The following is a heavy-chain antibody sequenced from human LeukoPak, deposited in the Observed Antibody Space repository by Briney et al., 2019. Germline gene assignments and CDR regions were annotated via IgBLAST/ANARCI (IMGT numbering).Heavy chain of an antibody. Sequence: WASVKVSCKASGYTFTGYYMHWVRQAPGQGLEWMGWINPNSGGTNYAQKFQGRVTMTRDTSISTAYMELSRLRSDDTAVYYCTLQRISFLNYFHPWGQGTLVTVSS. J-gene: IGHJ5*02. CDR3: TLQRISFLNYFHP. CDR1: GYTFTGYY. V-gene: IGHV1-2*02. CDR2: INPNSGGT. D-gene: IGHD2/OR15-2a*01.